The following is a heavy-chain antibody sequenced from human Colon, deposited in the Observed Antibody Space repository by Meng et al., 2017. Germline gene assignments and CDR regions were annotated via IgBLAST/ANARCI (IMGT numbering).Heavy chain of an antibody. CDR1: AGPFRGYY. D-gene: IGHD2-15*01. Sequence: QVPRQQWGPGRLKPSETLTLTCAINAGPFRGYYWSWIRQAPGKGLEWIGEINHSGDTHYNPPLKSRDSMSFDTSKKQFSLHLSSVTAADTAVYYCSSLLTLDYWGPGTLVTVSS. J-gene: IGHJ4*02. CDR2: INHSGDT. CDR3: SSLLTLDY. V-gene: IGHV4-34*02.